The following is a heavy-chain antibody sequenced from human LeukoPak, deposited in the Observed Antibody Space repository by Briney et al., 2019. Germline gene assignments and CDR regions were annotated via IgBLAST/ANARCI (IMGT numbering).Heavy chain of an antibody. CDR2: IRSKANSYAT. D-gene: IGHD3-22*01. Sequence: GGSLRLSCAASGFTFSGSAMHWVRQASGKGLEWVGRIRSKANSYATAYAASVKGRFTISRDDSKNTAYLQMNSLKTEDTAVYCCTRPSGRYYYDSSGYYPREDTDYWGQGTLVTVSS. CDR3: TRPSGRYYYDSSGYYPREDTDY. CDR1: GFTFSGSA. V-gene: IGHV3-73*01. J-gene: IGHJ4*02.